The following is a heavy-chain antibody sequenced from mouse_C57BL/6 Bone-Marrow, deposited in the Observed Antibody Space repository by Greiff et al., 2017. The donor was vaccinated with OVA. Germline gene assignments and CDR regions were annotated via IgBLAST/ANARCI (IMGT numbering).Heavy chain of an antibody. CDR3: ARDGGY. Sequence: EVQLVESEGGLVQPGSSMKLSCTASGFTFSDYYMAWVRQVPEKGLEWVANINYDGSSTYYLDSLKSRFIISRDNAKNILYLQMSSLKSEDTATYYCARDGGYWGQGTTLTVSS. J-gene: IGHJ2*01. V-gene: IGHV5-16*01. CDR1: GFTFSDYY. CDR2: INYDGSST.